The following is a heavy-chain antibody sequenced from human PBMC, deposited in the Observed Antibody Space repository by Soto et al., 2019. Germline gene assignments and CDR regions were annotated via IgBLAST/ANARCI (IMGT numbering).Heavy chain of an antibody. Sequence: QVQLVESGGGVVQPGRSLRLSCAASGFTFSSYGMHWVRQAPGKGLEWVALISSDGSNKYYEDSVKGRFTISRDNSKNTLYLQMNSLRAEDTAVYYCAKVGFCSGGSCYSDDAFDSWGQGTMVTVSS. V-gene: IGHV3-30*18. J-gene: IGHJ3*02. CDR1: GFTFSSYG. CDR3: AKVGFCSGGSCYSDDAFDS. CDR2: ISSDGSNK. D-gene: IGHD2-15*01.